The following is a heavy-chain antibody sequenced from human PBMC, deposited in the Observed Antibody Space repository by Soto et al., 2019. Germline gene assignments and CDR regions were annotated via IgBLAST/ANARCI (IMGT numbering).Heavy chain of an antibody. D-gene: IGHD2-15*01. V-gene: IGHV1-69*13. J-gene: IGHJ6*02. Sequence: SVKVSCKASGGTFSSYAIIWVRQAPGQGLEWMGGIIPIFGTANYAQKFQGRVTITADESTSTAYMELSSLRSEDTAVYYCARERENCSGGSCYYGMDVWGQGTTVTVSS. CDR3: ARERENCSGGSCYYGMDV. CDR1: GGTFSSYA. CDR2: IIPIFGTA.